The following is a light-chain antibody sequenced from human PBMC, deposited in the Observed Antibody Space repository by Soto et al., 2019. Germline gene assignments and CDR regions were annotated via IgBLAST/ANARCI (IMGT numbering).Light chain of an antibody. V-gene: IGLV2-23*02. J-gene: IGLJ1*01. CDR1: SSDVGNYNL. CDR3: CSYASSSTYV. Sequence: ALTQPASVSGSPGHSITISCTGTSSDVGNYNLVSWYQQHPGKAPKLMIYEVSKRPSGVSNRFSGSKSGNTASLTISGLQGEDEADYYCCSYASSSTYVFGTGTKV. CDR2: EVS.